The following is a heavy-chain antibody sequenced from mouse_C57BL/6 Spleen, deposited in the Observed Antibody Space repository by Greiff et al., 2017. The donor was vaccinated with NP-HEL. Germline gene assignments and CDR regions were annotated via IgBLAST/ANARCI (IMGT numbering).Heavy chain of an antibody. Sequence: VQLQQSGPELVKPGASVKIPCKASGYTFTDYNMDWVKQSHGKSLEWIGDINPNNGGTIYNQKFKGKATLTVDKSSSTAYMELRSLTSEDTAVYYCARWRDGYALFDYWGQGTTLTVSS. D-gene: IGHD2-2*01. J-gene: IGHJ2*01. CDR1: GYTFTDYN. V-gene: IGHV1-18*01. CDR2: INPNNGGT. CDR3: ARWRDGYALFDY.